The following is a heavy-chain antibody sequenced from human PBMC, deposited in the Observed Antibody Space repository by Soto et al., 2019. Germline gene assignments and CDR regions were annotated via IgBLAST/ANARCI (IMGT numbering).Heavy chain of an antibody. V-gene: IGHV3-23*01. CDR2: ISADGGNT. D-gene: IGHD5-18*01. CDR1: GFTFSSYA. J-gene: IGHJ3*02. CDR3: AKESRYGSYVRASDI. Sequence: SLRLSCVASGFTFSSYAMTWVRQAPGKGLEWVSDISADGGNTYYADSVKGRFAISRDNSKSTLFLQMNSLRAEDTAIYYCAKESRYGSYVRASDIWGQGTMVTVSS.